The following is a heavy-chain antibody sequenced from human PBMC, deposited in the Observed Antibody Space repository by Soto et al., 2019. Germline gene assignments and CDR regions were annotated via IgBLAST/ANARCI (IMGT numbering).Heavy chain of an antibody. CDR1: GGTFSSYA. D-gene: IGHD2-8*01. Sequence: SVKVSCKASGGTFSSYAISWVRQAPGQGLEWMGGIIPIFGTANYAQKFQGRVTITADESTSTAYMELSGLRSEDTAVYYCATYHCTNGVCYYYYGMDVWGQGTTVTVS. CDR2: IIPIFGTA. J-gene: IGHJ6*02. CDR3: ATYHCTNGVCYYYYGMDV. V-gene: IGHV1-69*13.